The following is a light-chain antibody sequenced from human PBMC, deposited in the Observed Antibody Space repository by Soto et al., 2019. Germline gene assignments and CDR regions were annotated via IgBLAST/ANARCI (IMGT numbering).Light chain of an antibody. CDR1: SSDVGGYNY. J-gene: IGLJ2*01. CDR3: ISYTSSSTL. CDR2: EVR. Sequence: QSALTQPASVSGSPGQSITISCTGTSSDVGGYNYVSWYQQHPGKAPKLIIYEVRNRPSGVSSRFSGSKSGNTASLTISGLQAEDEADYYCISYTSSSTLFGGGTKLTVL. V-gene: IGLV2-14*01.